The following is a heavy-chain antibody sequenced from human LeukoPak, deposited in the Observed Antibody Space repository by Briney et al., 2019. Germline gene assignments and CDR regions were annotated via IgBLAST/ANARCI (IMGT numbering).Heavy chain of an antibody. Sequence: GSSVKVSCKASGGTFSSYAISWVRQATGQGLEWMGWMNPNSGNTGYAQKFQGRVTMTRNTSISTAYMELSSLRSEDTAVYYCARARRFLEWLPVNWFDPWGQGTLVTVSS. CDR1: GGTFSSYA. J-gene: IGHJ5*02. CDR2: MNPNSGNT. V-gene: IGHV1-8*02. D-gene: IGHD3-3*01. CDR3: ARARRFLEWLPVNWFDP.